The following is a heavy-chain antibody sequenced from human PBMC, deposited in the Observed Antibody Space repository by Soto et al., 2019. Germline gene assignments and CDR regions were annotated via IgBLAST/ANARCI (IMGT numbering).Heavy chain of an antibody. J-gene: IGHJ5*02. D-gene: IGHD3-10*01. CDR3: ARGGNWFDP. CDR1: GLTFNNYW. Sequence: GGSLKLSCAASGLTFNNYWMAWVRQAPGKGLEWVAHIDQGGGEKYYVDSVKGRFTISRDNAKNSLYLQMNSLRAEDTALYYCARGGNWFDPWGQGTLVTVSS. CDR2: IDQGGGEK. V-gene: IGHV3-7*05.